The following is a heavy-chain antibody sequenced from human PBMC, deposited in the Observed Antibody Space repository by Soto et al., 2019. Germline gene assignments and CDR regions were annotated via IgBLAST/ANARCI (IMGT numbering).Heavy chain of an antibody. CDR1: GFTFSSYA. CDR3: AKGGLRFLEWLLLSY. CDR2: ISGSGGST. V-gene: IGHV3-23*01. D-gene: IGHD3-3*01. Sequence: PGGSLRLSCAASGFTFSSYAMSWVRQAPGKGLEWVSAISGSGGSTYYADSVKGRFTISRDNSKNTLYLQMNSLRAEDTAVYYCAKGGLRFLEWLLLSYWGQGTLVTVSS. J-gene: IGHJ4*02.